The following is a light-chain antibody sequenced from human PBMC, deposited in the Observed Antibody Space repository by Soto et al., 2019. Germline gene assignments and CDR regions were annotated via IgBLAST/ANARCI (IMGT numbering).Light chain of an antibody. CDR1: QGISTL. Sequence: AIQLTQSPSSLSASVGDRCTVTCRAIQGISTLLAWYQQKPGKAPKVLIYESSLLQSGVPSRFSGSGSGTDFTLTISSLQPEDFATYYCQHFKSFPITFGHGTRLENK. CDR3: QHFKSFPIT. J-gene: IGKJ5*01. V-gene: IGKV1-13*02. CDR2: ESS.